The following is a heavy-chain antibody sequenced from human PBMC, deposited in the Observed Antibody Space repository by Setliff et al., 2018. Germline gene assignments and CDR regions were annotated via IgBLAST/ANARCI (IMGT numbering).Heavy chain of an antibody. CDR3: AKEYVVNSFVSNSHQHYGLDV. Sequence: PSETLSLTCDVSGISITSGHYWGWIRQPPGKGLEWIATIYHRGRTYYNPSLDSRVTISLDTSKNQYSLRLRSVTAADTAVYYCAKEYVVNSFVSNSHQHYGLDVWGQGTTVTVSS. J-gene: IGHJ6*02. D-gene: IGHD2-21*01. CDR1: GISITSGHY. CDR2: IYHRGRT. V-gene: IGHV4-38-2*02.